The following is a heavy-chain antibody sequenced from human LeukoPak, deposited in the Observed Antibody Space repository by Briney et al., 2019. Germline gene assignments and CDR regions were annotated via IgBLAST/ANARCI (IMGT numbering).Heavy chain of an antibody. V-gene: IGHV3-23*01. D-gene: IGHD4-17*01. CDR1: GFTFSSYA. CDR2: ISGSGGST. Sequence: GGSLRLSCAASGFTFSSYAMSWVRQAPGKGLEWVSAISGSGGSTYYADSVKGRFTISRDNSKNTLYLQMNSLRAEDTAVYYCAKAGGATVTRYYFDYWRQGTLVTVSS. CDR3: AKAGGATVTRYYFDY. J-gene: IGHJ4*02.